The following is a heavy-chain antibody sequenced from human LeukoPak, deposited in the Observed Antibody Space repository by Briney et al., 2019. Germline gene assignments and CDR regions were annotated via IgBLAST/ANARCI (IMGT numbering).Heavy chain of an antibody. V-gene: IGHV5-51*01. Sequence: GESLKISCKGSGYSFTCYWIGWVRQMPGKGLEWMGINYPGDSDNRYSPSCQGQVTILAGKFHSPADLQCGSPEASDTAMFYRARPPDTAMGPDYGGQRPLVTVSS. CDR2: NYPGDSDN. J-gene: IGHJ4*02. CDR1: GYSFTCYW. CDR3: ARPPDTAMGPDY. D-gene: IGHD5-18*01.